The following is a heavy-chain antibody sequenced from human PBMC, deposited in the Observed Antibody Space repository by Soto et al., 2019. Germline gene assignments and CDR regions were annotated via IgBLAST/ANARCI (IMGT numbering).Heavy chain of an antibody. Sequence: ASETLSLTCTVSGGSISSYYWSWIRQPPGKGLEWIGYIYYSGSTNYNPSLKSRVTISVDTSKNQFSLKLSSVTAADTAVYYCARGGAYYDSSGSYGMDVWGQGTTVTVSS. V-gene: IGHV4-59*01. J-gene: IGHJ6*02. CDR1: GGSISSYY. CDR3: ARGGAYYDSSGSYGMDV. D-gene: IGHD3-22*01. CDR2: IYYSGST.